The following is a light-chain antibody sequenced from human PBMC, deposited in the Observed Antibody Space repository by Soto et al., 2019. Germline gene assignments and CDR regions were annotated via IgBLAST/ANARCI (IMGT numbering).Light chain of an antibody. CDR1: QSVSSM. J-gene: IGKJ1*01. V-gene: IGKV3-20*01. CDR3: QQYGNSPWT. Sequence: VMTQSPATLSVSPGERATLSCRASQSVSSMLAWYQQKPGQAPRLLIYGASSRATGIPDRFSGSGSGTDFTLTISRLEPEDFAVYYCQQYGNSPWTFGQGTKVDI. CDR2: GAS.